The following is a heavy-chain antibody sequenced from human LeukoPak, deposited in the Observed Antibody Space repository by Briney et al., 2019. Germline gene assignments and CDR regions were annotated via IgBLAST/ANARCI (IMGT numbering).Heavy chain of an antibody. V-gene: IGHV3-7*01. CDR2: IKQDGSEK. CDR3: ARSYLAAFNY. D-gene: IGHD3-16*02. CDR1: GFTFDDYG. Sequence: GGFLRLSCAASGFTFDDYGMSWVRQAPGKGLEWVANIKQDGSEKYYVDSVKGRFTISRDNAKNSLYLQMNSLRAEDTAVYYCARSYLAAFNYWGQGTLVTVSS. J-gene: IGHJ4*02.